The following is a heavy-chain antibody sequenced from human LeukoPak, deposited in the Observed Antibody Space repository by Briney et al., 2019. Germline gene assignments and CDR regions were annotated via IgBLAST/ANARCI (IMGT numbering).Heavy chain of an antibody. J-gene: IGHJ4*02. CDR1: GYTFTGYY. Sequence: ASVKVSCKASGYTFTGYYMHWVRQAPGQGLEWMGWINPNSGGTNYAQKFQGRVTMTRDTSISTAYMELSRLRSDDTAVYYCATTIIVVVKGYGGRPAIGSLDYWGQGTLVTVSS. CDR3: ATTIIVVVKGYGGRPAIGSLDY. D-gene: IGHD3-22*01. CDR2: INPNSGGT. V-gene: IGHV1-2*02.